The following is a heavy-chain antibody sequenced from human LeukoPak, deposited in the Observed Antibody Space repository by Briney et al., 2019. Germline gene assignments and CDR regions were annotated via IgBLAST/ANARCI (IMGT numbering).Heavy chain of an antibody. CDR2: INAGNGNR. J-gene: IGHJ6*03. D-gene: IGHD3-3*01. V-gene: IGHV1-3*03. Sequence: ASVKVSCKASGYTFSGFYIHWVRQAPGQGLEWMGWINAGNGNRKYSQEFQDRVTITRDTSASTAYMELSSLRSEDMAVYYCARARYETRIWPKSRYDYYHYMDVWGKGTTVTVSS. CDR3: ARARYETRIWPKSRYDYYHYMDV. CDR1: GYTFSGFY.